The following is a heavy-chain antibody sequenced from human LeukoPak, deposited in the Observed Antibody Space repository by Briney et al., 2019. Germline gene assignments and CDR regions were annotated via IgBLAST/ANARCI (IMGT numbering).Heavy chain of an antibody. D-gene: IGHD3-3*01. CDR1: GGSISSGSYY. Sequence: SETLSLTCTVSGGSISSGSYYWSWIRQPPGKGLEWIGYIYYSGSTNYNPSLKSRVTISVHTSKNQFSLKLSSVTAADTAVYYCARYDASFFGFYFDYWGQGTLVTVSS. CDR3: ARYDASFFGFYFDY. CDR2: IYYSGST. V-gene: IGHV4-61*01. J-gene: IGHJ4*02.